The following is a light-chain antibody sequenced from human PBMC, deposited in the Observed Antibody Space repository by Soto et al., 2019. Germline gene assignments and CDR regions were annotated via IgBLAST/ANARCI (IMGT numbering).Light chain of an antibody. V-gene: IGKV2-28*01. CDR3: MQGLLGPWT. CDR1: QSLLHSNGNTY. CDR2: LSF. J-gene: IGKJ1*01. Sequence: DVVMTQSPLSLPVTPGEPASISCRSSQSLLHSNGNTYLDWYLQKPGQSPQLLIYLSFNRAPGVPDRFSGSGKVTDFTLKISRVEAEHVGVYYCMQGLLGPWTFGQGTNVEIK.